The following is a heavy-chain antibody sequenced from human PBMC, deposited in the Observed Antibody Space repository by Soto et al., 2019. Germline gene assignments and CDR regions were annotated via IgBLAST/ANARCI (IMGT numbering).Heavy chain of an antibody. Sequence: QVQLVESGGGVVQPGTSLRLSCAPSGFTFSSYVMHWVRQAPGKGLEWVAVVHYDGTKKYYADSVRGRFTISRDNSENILYLQINSLRSDDTAVYFCARETSYDFWSGPQTMDVWGQGTTVTVSS. J-gene: IGHJ6*02. D-gene: IGHD3-3*01. CDR3: ARETSYDFWSGPQTMDV. V-gene: IGHV3-33*01. CDR2: VHYDGTKK. CDR1: GFTFSSYV.